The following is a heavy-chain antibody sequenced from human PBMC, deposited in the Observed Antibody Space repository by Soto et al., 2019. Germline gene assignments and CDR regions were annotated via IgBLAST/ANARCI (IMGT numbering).Heavy chain of an antibody. CDR2: ISGSGGST. J-gene: IGHJ4*02. Sequence: GGSVRQSVVAGECAVSGGPRSWDRQAPGKGLEWVSAISGSGGSTYYADSVKGRFTISRDNSKNTLYLQMNSLRAEDTAVYYCAKDLRGYSGYDRRQDYWGQGTLVTVSS. V-gene: IGHV3-23*01. CDR1: ECAVSGGP. D-gene: IGHD5-12*01. CDR3: AKDLRGYSGYDRRQDY.